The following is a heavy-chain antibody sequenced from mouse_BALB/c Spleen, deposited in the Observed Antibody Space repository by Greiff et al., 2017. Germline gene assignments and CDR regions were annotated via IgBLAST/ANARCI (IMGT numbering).Heavy chain of an antibody. Sequence: QVQLQQSGAELVRPGVSVKISCKGSGYTFTDYAMHWVKQSHAKSLEWIGVISTYYGDASYNQKFKGKATMTVDKSSSTAYMELARLTSEDSAIYYCARGGTYAMDYWGQGTSVTSPQ. CDR3: ARGGTYAMDY. CDR2: ISTYYGDA. CDR1: GYTFTDYA. V-gene: IGHV1S137*01. J-gene: IGHJ4*01.